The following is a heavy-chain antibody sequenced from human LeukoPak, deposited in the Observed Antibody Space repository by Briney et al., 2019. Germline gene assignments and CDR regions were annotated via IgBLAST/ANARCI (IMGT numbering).Heavy chain of an antibody. D-gene: IGHD2-15*01. Sequence: GGSLRLSCAASGFTFSSYGMIWVRQAPGKGLEWVSAISGSGFGAYFADSVKGRFTISRDNSKNTLYLQMNSLRAEDTAVYYCAKEGYCSGGSCYSGWFDPWGQGTLVTVSS. V-gene: IGHV3-23*01. J-gene: IGHJ5*02. CDR1: GFTFSSYG. CDR2: ISGSGFGA. CDR3: AKEGYCSGGSCYSGWFDP.